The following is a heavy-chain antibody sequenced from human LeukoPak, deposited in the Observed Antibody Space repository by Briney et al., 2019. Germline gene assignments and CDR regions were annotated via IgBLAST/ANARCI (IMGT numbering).Heavy chain of an antibody. Sequence: PSETLSLTCAVYGGSFSGYYWSWIRQPPGKGLEWIGYIYYSGSTNYNPSLKSRVTISVDTSKNQFSLKLSSVTAADTAVYYCASSGGYHYYYYGMDVWGQGTTVTVSS. CDR2: IYYSGST. CDR3: ASSGGYHYYYYGMDV. CDR1: GGSFSGYY. V-gene: IGHV4-59*01. D-gene: IGHD5-12*01. J-gene: IGHJ6*02.